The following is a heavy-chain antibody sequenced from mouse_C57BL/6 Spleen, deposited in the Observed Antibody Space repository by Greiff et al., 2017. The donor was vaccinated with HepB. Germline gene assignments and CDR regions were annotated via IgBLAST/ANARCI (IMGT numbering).Heavy chain of an antibody. D-gene: IGHD4-1*01. CDR3: VTGTFDY. CDR2: INPNNGGT. CDR1: GYTFTDYY. Sequence: VQLQQSGPELVKPGASVKISCKASGYTFTDYYMNWVKQSHGKSLEWIGDINPNNGGTSYNQKFKGKATLTVDKSSSTAYMELRSLTSEDSAVYYGVTGTFDYWGQGTTLTDAS. V-gene: IGHV1-26*01. J-gene: IGHJ2*01.